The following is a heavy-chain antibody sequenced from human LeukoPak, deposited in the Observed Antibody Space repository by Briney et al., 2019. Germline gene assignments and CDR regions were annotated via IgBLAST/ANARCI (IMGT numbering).Heavy chain of an antibody. CDR1: GCTFSNYG. V-gene: IGHV3-30*02. CDR3: AKGYYEIHDAFDI. Sequence: GGSLRLSCAASGCTFSNYGMHWVRQAPGKGLEWVAFISYDGRNKYYADSVKGRFTISRDNSKNTLILQMNSLRAEDTAVYYCAKGYYEIHDAFDIWGQGTMVTVSS. CDR2: ISYDGRNK. J-gene: IGHJ3*02. D-gene: IGHD3-9*01.